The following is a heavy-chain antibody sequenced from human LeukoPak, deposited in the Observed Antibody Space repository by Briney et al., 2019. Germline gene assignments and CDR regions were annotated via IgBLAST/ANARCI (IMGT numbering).Heavy chain of an antibody. V-gene: IGHV4-4*02. Sequence: PSETLSLTCAVSGGSISSSNWWSWVRQPPGKGLEWIGEIYHSGSTNYNPSLKSRVTISVDKSKNQFSLNLSSVTAADTAVYYCARVSTGGPRRHFDYWGQGTLVTVSS. CDR1: GGSISSSNW. J-gene: IGHJ4*02. CDR2: IYHSGST. D-gene: IGHD7-27*01. CDR3: ARVSTGGPRRHFDY.